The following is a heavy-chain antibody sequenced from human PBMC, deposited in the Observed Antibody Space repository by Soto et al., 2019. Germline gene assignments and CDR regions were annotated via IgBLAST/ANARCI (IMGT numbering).Heavy chain of an antibody. Sequence: QVQLVQSGAEMKKPGSSVKVSCQSSGGTFNTYAMNWVRQAPGQGPEWMGDISPMFGAANYAPKFQGRVTITADESTGTSYMQLSSLTSEDTALYFCAREVQFHTPAFVYWGHGTLVTVSS. CDR2: ISPMFGAA. V-gene: IGHV1-69*19. CDR1: GGTFNTYA. J-gene: IGHJ4*01. CDR3: AREVQFHTPAFVY.